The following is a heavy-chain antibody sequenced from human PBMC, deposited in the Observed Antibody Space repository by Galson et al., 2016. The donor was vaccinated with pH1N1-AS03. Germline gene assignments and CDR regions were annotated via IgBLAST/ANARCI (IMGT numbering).Heavy chain of an antibody. Sequence: SVKVSCKASGYTFTGFYVNWVRQAPGQGLEWMGWINPNGGVTNYAQKFQAWVTMTRDTSSSTAYMELSGLKSDDTAVYYCARDPRGPCSSSTCPTAYYFGMDVWGQGTTVIVSS. CDR2: INPNGGVT. V-gene: IGHV1-2*04. D-gene: IGHD2-2*01. J-gene: IGHJ6*02. CDR3: ARDPRGPCSSSTCPTAYYFGMDV. CDR1: GYTFTGFY.